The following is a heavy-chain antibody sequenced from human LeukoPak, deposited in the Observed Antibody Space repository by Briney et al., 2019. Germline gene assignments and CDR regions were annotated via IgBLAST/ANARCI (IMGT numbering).Heavy chain of an antibody. Sequence: GGSLRLSCAASGLTFSNAWMSWVRQAPGKGLQWLSAISGSGGGTFYADSVKGRFTISRDNSKNTLFLQMNSLRVEDTAVYYCAKGKYQLLSPIIDWGQGTLVTVSS. CDR3: AKGKYQLLSPIID. CDR1: GLTFSNAW. D-gene: IGHD2-2*01. CDR2: ISGSGGGT. J-gene: IGHJ4*02. V-gene: IGHV3-23*01.